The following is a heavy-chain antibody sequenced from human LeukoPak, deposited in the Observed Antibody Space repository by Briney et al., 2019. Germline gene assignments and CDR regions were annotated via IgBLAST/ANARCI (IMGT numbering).Heavy chain of an antibody. CDR2: INHSGST. CDR3: ARGRAGYCSSTSCYISDTRPYWYFDL. D-gene: IGHD2-2*02. CDR1: GGSFSGYY. J-gene: IGHJ2*01. V-gene: IGHV4-34*01. Sequence: PSETLSLTCAVYGGSFSGYYWSWIRQPPGKGLEWIGEINHSGSTNYNPSLKSRVTISVDTSKNQFSLKLSSVTAADTAVYYCARGRAGYCSSTSCYISDTRPYWYFDLWGRGTLVTVSS.